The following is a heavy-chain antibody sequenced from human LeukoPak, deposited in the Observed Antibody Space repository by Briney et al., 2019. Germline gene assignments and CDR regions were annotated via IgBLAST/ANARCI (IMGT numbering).Heavy chain of an antibody. J-gene: IGHJ4*02. V-gene: IGHV5-51*01. D-gene: IGHD3-9*01. CDR2: TYPGDSDT. CDR3: ARVRNTQAARYYFDD. Sequence: GESLKISCAGSGYNIINYWIGWVRQMPGKGLEWMGITYPGDSDTRYSPSFEGQVTISADKSSSTAYLQWSSLKASDTAMYYCARVRNTQAARYYFDDWGQGTLVTVSS. CDR1: GYNIINYW.